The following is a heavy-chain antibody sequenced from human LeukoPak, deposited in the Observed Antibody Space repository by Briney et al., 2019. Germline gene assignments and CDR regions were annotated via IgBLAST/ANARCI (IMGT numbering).Heavy chain of an antibody. J-gene: IGHJ4*02. CDR3: ARGYGDGFFDY. CDR2: IYYSGST. D-gene: IGHD4-17*01. CDR1: GASISNYY. Sequence: PETLSLTCTVSGASISNYYWSWIRQPPGKGLEWIGYIYYSGSTNYNPSLKSRVTISVDTSKSQFSLNLSSVTAADTAVYYCARGYGDGFFDYWGQGTLVTVSS. V-gene: IGHV4-59*01.